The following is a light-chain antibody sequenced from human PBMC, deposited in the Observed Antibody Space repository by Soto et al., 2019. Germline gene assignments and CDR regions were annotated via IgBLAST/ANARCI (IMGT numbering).Light chain of an antibody. CDR3: QQYYSTLV. Sequence: DIVMTQSPDSLAVSLGERATINCKSSQSVLYSSNKKNYLAWYQQKPGQPPKLLIYWASTRESGVPDRFSGSGSGTDFTLTISSLQAEDVAVYYCQQYYSTLVFGQGTKLEIK. V-gene: IGKV4-1*01. CDR2: WAS. J-gene: IGKJ2*01. CDR1: QSVLYSSNKKNY.